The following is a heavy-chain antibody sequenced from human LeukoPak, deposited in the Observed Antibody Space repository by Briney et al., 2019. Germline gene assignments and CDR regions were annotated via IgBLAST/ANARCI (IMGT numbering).Heavy chain of an antibody. Sequence: PGGSLRLSCAASGFTFDDYGMSWVRQAPGKGLESVSGINWNGGSTGYADSVKGRFTISRDNAKNSLYLQMNSLRAEDTALYYCARGISVMISFGGANDYWGQGTLVTVSS. V-gene: IGHV3-20*04. CDR1: GFTFDDYG. D-gene: IGHD3-16*01. CDR2: INWNGGST. CDR3: ARGISVMISFGGANDY. J-gene: IGHJ4*02.